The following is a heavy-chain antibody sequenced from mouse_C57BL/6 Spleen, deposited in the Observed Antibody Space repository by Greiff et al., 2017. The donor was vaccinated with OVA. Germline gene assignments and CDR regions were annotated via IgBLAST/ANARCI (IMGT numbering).Heavy chain of an antibody. CDR2: ISYDGSN. D-gene: IGHD1-1*01. J-gene: IGHJ2*01. Sequence: DVKLVESGPGLVKPSQSLSLTCSVTGYSITSGYYWNWIRQFPGNKLEWMGYISYDGSNNYNPSLKNRISITRDTSKNQFFLKLNSVTTEDTATYYCARRDYGSTLDYWGQGTTLTVSS. CDR1: GYSITSGYY. V-gene: IGHV3-6*01. CDR3: ARRDYGSTLDY.